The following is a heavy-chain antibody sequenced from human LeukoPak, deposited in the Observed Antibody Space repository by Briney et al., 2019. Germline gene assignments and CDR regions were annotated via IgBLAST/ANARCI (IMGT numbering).Heavy chain of an antibody. V-gene: IGHV4-59*01. CDR3: ARWHSHGRYFDY. Sequence: SETLSLTCTVSGGSIRNYYWNWIRQPPGKGLEWIGYTSDSGGHTDYKPSLKSRVTISVDTSKNQFSLKLTSATAADTAVYYCARWHSHGRYFDYWGQGALVTASS. J-gene: IGHJ4*02. CDR2: TSDSGGHT. D-gene: IGHD2-21*01. CDR1: GGSIRNYY.